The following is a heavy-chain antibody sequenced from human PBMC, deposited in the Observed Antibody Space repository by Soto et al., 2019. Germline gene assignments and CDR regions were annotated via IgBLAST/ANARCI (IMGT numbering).Heavy chain of an antibody. CDR1: GYTFTNYG. CDR2: ISGYNGNT. CDR3: ARDRAPVALVPVTSSAYYGMDV. Sequence: QVQLVQSGAEVKKPGASVKVSCKASGYTFTNYGFSWVRQAPGQGLEWMGWISGYNGNTNYAQKVQGRVTMTTDTSTKTAYMELRSLRSDDTAVYYCARDRAPVALVPVTSSAYYGMDVWGQGTTVTVSS. V-gene: IGHV1-18*01. J-gene: IGHJ6*02. D-gene: IGHD3-10*01.